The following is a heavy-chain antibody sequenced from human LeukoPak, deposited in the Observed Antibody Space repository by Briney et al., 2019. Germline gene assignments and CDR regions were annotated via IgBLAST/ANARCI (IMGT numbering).Heavy chain of an antibody. Sequence: PGRSLRLSCAASGFTFSSYGMHWVRQAPGKGLEWVAVIPYDGSNKYYADSVKGRFTISRDNSKNTLYLQMNSLRAEDTAVYYCAKVYRYSSRYGGYDGDYWGQGTLVTVSS. CDR2: IPYDGSNK. CDR3: AKVYRYSSRYGGYDGDY. J-gene: IGHJ4*02. V-gene: IGHV3-30*18. CDR1: GFTFSSYG. D-gene: IGHD6-19*01.